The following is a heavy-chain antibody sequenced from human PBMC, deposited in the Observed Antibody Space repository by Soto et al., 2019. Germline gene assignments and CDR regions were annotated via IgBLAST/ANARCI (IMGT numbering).Heavy chain of an antibody. Sequence: EVQLLESGGGLVQPGGSLRLSCAASGFTFSTNSMTWVRQAPGKVLEWVCGISGGGDSTHYADSVKGRFTISRDNSKKMVYLQMNSLTADDTAVYFCSKWDGYGDQWGQGTMVTVSS. V-gene: IGHV3-23*01. CDR2: ISGGGDST. CDR1: GFTFSTNS. CDR3: SKWDGYGDQ. J-gene: IGHJ5*02. D-gene: IGHD5-12*01.